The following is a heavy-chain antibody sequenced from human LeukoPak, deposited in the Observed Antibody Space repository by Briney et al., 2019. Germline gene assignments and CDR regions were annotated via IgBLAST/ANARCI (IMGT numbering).Heavy chain of an antibody. CDR2: IYSGGST. CDR1: GFTVSSNY. V-gene: IGHV3-53*01. CDR3: ARWGGYSYGYDY. J-gene: IGHJ4*02. Sequence: GGSLRLSCAASGFTVSSNYMSWVRQAPGKGLEWVSVIYSGGSTYYADSVKGRFTISRDNSKNTLHLQMNSLRAEDTAVYYCARWGGYSYGYDYWGQGTLVTVSS. D-gene: IGHD5-18*01.